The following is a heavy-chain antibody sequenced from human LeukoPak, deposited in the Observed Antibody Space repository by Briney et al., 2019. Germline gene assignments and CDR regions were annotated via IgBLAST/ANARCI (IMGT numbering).Heavy chain of an antibody. J-gene: IGHJ5*02. Sequence: SLRLSCPPERSCFSSIWMHWVRQPPAKVLVWDSRINSDWSTRTYAQSVQGRFIISTHKAKNTLCLQLKSLSAEDTAGYYCARGYSSSRDNWLEPWGQGTLGTVSS. CDR3: ARGYSSSRDNWLEP. CDR1: RSCFSSIW. V-gene: IGHV3-74*03. D-gene: IGHD6-13*01. CDR2: INSDWSTR.